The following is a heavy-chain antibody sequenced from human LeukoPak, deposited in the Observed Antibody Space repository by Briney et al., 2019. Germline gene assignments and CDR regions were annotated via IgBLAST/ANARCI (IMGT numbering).Heavy chain of an antibody. D-gene: IGHD3-22*01. CDR1: GYTFTSYD. J-gene: IGHJ4*02. V-gene: IGHV1-69*06. CDR3: ASLIQGHTYYYDSSGYFDY. Sequence: GASVKVSCKASGYTFTSYDINWVRQATGQGLEWMGGIIPIFGTANYAQKFQGRVTITADKSTSTAYMELSSLRSEDTAVYYCASLIQGHTYYYDSSGYFDYWGQGTLVTVSS. CDR2: IIPIFGTA.